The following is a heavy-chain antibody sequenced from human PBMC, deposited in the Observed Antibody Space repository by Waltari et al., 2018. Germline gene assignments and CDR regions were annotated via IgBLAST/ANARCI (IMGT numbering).Heavy chain of an antibody. CDR2: ISSGSTHT. D-gene: IGHD5-12*01. CDR1: GFTFSSYS. Sequence: EVQVVESGGGLVKPGGSLRLSCVVSGFTFSSYSMKWVRQAPGKGLVWVSSISSGSTHTFYADSVKGRFTISRNDANNSMFLQMTNLSAEDTGVYFCARDWVYDAQYWGQGTLVTVSS. CDR3: ARDWVYDAQY. J-gene: IGHJ4*02. V-gene: IGHV3-21*02.